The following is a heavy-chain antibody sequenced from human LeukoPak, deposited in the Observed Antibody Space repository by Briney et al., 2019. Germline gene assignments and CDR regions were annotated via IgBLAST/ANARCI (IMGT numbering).Heavy chain of an antibody. CDR3: ANDSVYYDSVWGHYQFAY. Sequence: ASVKVSCKASGYTFTGYYMHWVRQAPGQGLDWMGLINPNSGGTNYAQKFQGRVTMTRDTSISTAYMELSRLRSDETAVYYCANDSVYYDSVWGHYQFAYWGQGTLATVSS. J-gene: IGHJ4*02. V-gene: IGHV1-2*06. CDR1: GYTFTGYY. CDR2: INPNSGGT. D-gene: IGHD3-16*02.